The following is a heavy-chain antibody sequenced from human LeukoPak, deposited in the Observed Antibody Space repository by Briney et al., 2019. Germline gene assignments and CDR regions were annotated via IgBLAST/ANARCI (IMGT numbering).Heavy chain of an antibody. CDR2: FDPEDGET. Sequence: ASVKVSCKVSGYTLTELFMHWVRQAPGKGREWMGGFDPEDGETIYAQKFQGRVTMSEDTSTDTAYMELSSLRSEETAVYYCATEHRGRMEDSHLNWNDYYYYMDVWGKGTTVTVSS. D-gene: IGHD1-1*01. CDR1: GYTLTELF. CDR3: ATEHRGRMEDSHLNWNDYYYYMDV. J-gene: IGHJ6*03. V-gene: IGHV1-24*01.